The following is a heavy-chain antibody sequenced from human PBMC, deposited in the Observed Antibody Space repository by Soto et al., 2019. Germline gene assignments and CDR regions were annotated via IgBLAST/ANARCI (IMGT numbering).Heavy chain of an antibody. V-gene: IGHV3-30-3*01. J-gene: IGHJ6*02. Sequence: SGGSLRLSCAASGFTFSSYAMHWVRQAPGKGLEWVAVISYDGSNKYYADSVKGRFTISRDNSKNTLYLQMNSLRAEDTAVYYCARDQVVVAATPPRIPPIDYYYYGMDVWGQGTTVTVSS. CDR2: ISYDGSNK. D-gene: IGHD2-15*01. CDR3: ARDQVVVAATPPRIPPIDYYYYGMDV. CDR1: GFTFSSYA.